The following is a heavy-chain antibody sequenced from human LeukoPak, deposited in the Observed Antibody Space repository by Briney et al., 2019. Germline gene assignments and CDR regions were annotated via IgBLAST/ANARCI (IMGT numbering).Heavy chain of an antibody. J-gene: IGHJ4*02. Sequence: SETLSLTCSVSGGSISSYYWSSIRLPPGKGLEWIGYIYYSGSTNYNPSLKSRVTISVDTSKNQFSLKLSSVTAADTAVYYCARHGGYSEPFDYWGQGTLVTVSS. CDR1: GGSISSYY. CDR3: ARHGGYSEPFDY. V-gene: IGHV4-59*08. CDR2: IYYSGST. D-gene: IGHD5-18*01.